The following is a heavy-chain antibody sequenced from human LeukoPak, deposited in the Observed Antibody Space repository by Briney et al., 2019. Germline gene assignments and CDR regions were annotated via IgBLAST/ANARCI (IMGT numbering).Heavy chain of an antibody. V-gene: IGHV1-18*01. CDR1: GYTFNTYG. D-gene: IGHD1-26*01. CDR3: ARDQEDGSYFDY. J-gene: IGHJ4*02. CDR2: ISPYNGNT. Sequence: ASVKVSCKPSGYTFNTYGITWVRQAPGQGLEWMGWISPYNGNTNYAQKLQGRVTMTTDTSTSTAYMELRSLRSDDTAVYYCARDQEDGSYFDYWGQGTLDTVSS.